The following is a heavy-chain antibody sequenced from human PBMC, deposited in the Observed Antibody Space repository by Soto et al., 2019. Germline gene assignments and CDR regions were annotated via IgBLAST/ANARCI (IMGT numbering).Heavy chain of an antibody. Sequence: SSETLSLTCTVSGGSISSYYWSWIRQPAGKGLEWIGRIYASGITNYNPSLKSRINMSIDTSKNQFSLKLNSVTAADTAVYYCASSPSKPGEPIWDVFDFWGQGTKVTVSS. J-gene: IGHJ3*01. CDR2: IYASGIT. V-gene: IGHV4-4*07. CDR1: GGSISSYY. CDR3: ASSPSKPGEPIWDVFDF. D-gene: IGHD1-26*01.